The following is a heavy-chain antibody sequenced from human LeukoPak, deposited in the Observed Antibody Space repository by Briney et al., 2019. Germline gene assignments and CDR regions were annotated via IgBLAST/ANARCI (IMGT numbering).Heavy chain of an antibody. Sequence: PGRSLRLSCAASGFTFSSYGMHWVRQAPGKELEWVAVISYDGSNKYYADSVKGRFTISRDNSKNTLYLQMNSLRAEDTAVYYCAKDREQYQLLFYYCYGMDVWGQGTTVTVSS. V-gene: IGHV3-30*18. CDR1: GFTFSSYG. CDR3: AKDREQYQLLFYYCYGMDV. CDR2: ISYDGSNK. D-gene: IGHD2-2*01. J-gene: IGHJ6*02.